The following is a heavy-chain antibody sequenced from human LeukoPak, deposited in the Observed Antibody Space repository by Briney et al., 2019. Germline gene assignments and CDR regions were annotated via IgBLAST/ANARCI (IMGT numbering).Heavy chain of an antibody. V-gene: IGHV3-30*18. D-gene: IGHD2-2*01. J-gene: IGHJ4*02. Sequence: GGSLRLSCAASGFTFSDYYMSWIRQAPGKGLEWVAVISYDGSNKYYADSVKGRFTISRDNSKNTLYLQMNSLRAEDTAVYYCAKDEVSSTSCVDYWGQGTLVTVSS. CDR3: AKDEVSSTSCVDY. CDR2: ISYDGSNK. CDR1: GFTFSDYY.